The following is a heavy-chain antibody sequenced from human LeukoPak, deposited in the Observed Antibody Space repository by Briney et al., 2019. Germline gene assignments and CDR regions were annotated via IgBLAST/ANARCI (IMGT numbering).Heavy chain of an antibody. CDR2: IYYSGST. CDR1: GGSISSSSYH. V-gene: IGHV4-39*01. Sequence: SETLSLTCTVSGGSISSSSYHWGWIRQPPGKGLEWIGSIYYSGSTYYNPSLKSRVTISVDTSKNQFSLKLSSVTAADTAVYYCARGYSSSWSHPYYFDYWGQGTLVTVSS. J-gene: IGHJ4*02. CDR3: ARGYSSSWSHPYYFDY. D-gene: IGHD6-13*01.